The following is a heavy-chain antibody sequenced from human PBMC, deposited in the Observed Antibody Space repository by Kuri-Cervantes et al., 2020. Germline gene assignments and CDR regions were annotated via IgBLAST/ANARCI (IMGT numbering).Heavy chain of an antibody. D-gene: IGHD6-13*01. CDR1: GYTFTSYA. CDR3: AREGHSSSWYN. J-gene: IGHJ4*02. V-gene: IGHV1-46*01. Sequence: ASVKVSCKASGYTFTSYAMHWVRQAPGQGLEWMGIINPSGGSTSYAQKFQGRVTITADESTSTAYMELSSLRSEDTAVYYCAREGHSSSWYNWGQGTLVTVSS. CDR2: INPSGGST.